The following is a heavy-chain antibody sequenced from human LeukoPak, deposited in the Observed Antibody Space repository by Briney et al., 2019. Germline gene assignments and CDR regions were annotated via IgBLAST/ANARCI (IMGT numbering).Heavy chain of an antibody. CDR3: ARSSVEVAAQIDY. CDR2: IYPGDSDT. V-gene: IGHV5-51*01. J-gene: IGHJ4*02. Sequence: GESLKISCKGSGYNFTNYWIGWVRQMPGKGLEWMGIIYPGDSDTRYSPSFQGRVTISAGKSINTAYLQWSSLKASDTAMYYCARSSVEVAAQIDYWGRGTLVTVSS. D-gene: IGHD2-15*01. CDR1: GYNFTNYW.